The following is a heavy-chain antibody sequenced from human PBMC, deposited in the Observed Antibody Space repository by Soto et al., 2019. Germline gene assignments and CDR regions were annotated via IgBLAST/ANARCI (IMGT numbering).Heavy chain of an antibody. V-gene: IGHV1-18*01. D-gene: IGHD5-18*01. CDR3: ARGVGYSYGYAYYYYYGMDV. Sequence: GHSVKVSCKASVYTFTSYGISWVRHAPGQVLELVGWISAYNGNTNYAQKLQGRVTMTTDTSTSTAYMELRSLRSDDTAVYYCARGVGYSYGYAYYYYYGMDVWGQGTTVTVSS. CDR1: VYTFTSYG. CDR2: ISAYNGNT. J-gene: IGHJ6*02.